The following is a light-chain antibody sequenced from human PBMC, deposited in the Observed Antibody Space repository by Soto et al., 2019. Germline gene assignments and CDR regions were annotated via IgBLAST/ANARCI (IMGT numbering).Light chain of an antibody. CDR1: QSISSS. V-gene: IGKV1-5*01. J-gene: IGKJ2*01. CDR3: QQYESYPYS. Sequence: IQMTQSPSTVSASVGDRDTITCRASQSISSSLAWYQQKPGKAPKVLIYDASSLDSGVPSRFSGSGYGTEFTLTVSSLQPGDFATYSCQQYESYPYSCGQGTKLEIK. CDR2: DAS.